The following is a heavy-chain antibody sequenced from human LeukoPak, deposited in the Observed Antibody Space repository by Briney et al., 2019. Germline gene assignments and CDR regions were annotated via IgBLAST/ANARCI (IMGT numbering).Heavy chain of an antibody. Sequence: GGSLRLSCAASGFTFSSYGMQWVRQAPGKGLEWVAVISHDGTVQHYADSVKGRFTISRDNSDNTLFLQMNSLRDEDTAMYYCAKEGTAMASSYFDYWGQGTLITVSS. CDR3: AKEGTAMASSYFDY. V-gene: IGHV3-30*18. J-gene: IGHJ4*02. D-gene: IGHD5-18*01. CDR1: GFTFSSYG. CDR2: ISHDGTVQ.